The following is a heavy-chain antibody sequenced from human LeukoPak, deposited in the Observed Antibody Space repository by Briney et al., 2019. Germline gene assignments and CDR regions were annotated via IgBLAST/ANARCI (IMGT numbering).Heavy chain of an antibody. CDR1: GFSLSTSGVG. J-gene: IGHJ5*02. D-gene: IGHD1-20*01. V-gene: IGHV2-5*01. CDR2: IYWNDDK. CDR3: AHSRITGTPLNWFDP. Sequence: SGPTLVKPTQTLTLTCTFSGFSLSTSGVGVGWIRQPPGKALEWLALIYWNDDKRYSPSLKSRLTITKDTSKNQVVLTMTNMDPVDTAIYYCAHSRITGTPLNWFDPWGQGTLVTVSS.